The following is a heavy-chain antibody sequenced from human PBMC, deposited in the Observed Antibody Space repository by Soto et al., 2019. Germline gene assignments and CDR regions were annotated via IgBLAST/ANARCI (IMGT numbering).Heavy chain of an antibody. Sequence: PGGSLRLSCAGSGFNFNIYAMTWVRQAPGKGLEWVSTTGATGRTTYYADSVKGRFTVSRDNSKNTLDLQMSNLRAEDTAVYYCATVHNTSRSFDYWGQGTLVTVSS. CDR2: TGATGRTT. CDR3: ATVHNTSRSFDY. CDR1: GFNFNIYA. V-gene: IGHV3-23*01. J-gene: IGHJ4*02. D-gene: IGHD1-20*01.